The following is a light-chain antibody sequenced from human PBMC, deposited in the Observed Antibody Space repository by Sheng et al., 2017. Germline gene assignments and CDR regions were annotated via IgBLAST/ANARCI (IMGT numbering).Light chain of an antibody. CDR2: TAS. CDR1: QGISSY. V-gene: IGKV1-8*01. J-gene: IGKJ4*01. CDR3: QQLNGYPIT. Sequence: AIRMTQSPSSFSASTGDRVTITCRASQGISSYLAWYQQKPGKAPRLLIYTASILQSGVPSRFSGSGSGTEFTLTISNLQPEDFATYYCQQLNGYPITFGGGTKVEIK.